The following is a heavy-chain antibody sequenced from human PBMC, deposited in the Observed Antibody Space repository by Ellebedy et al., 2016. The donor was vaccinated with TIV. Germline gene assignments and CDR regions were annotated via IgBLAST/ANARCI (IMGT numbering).Heavy chain of an antibody. D-gene: IGHD4-11*01. CDR3: ARARYGDHRNYLYYYGLDV. CDR1: GYTFTTYY. CDR2: ISPSGGAT. Sequence: AASVKVSCKASGYTFTTYYIHWVRQAPGQGLEWMGKISPSGGATSYTEKFQGRVTMTRDTSTRTVYMELSSLRSEDTAVYNCARARYGDHRNYLYYYGLDVWGQGTTVTVSS. J-gene: IGHJ6*02. V-gene: IGHV1-46*01.